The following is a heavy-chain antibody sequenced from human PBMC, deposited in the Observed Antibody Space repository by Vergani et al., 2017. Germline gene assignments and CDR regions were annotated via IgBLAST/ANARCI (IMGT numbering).Heavy chain of an antibody. J-gene: IGHJ1*01. CDR3: ARQGRRAGFQH. D-gene: IGHD1-26*01. V-gene: IGHV3-9*01. Sequence: EVQLVESGGGLVQPGRSLRLSCAASGFTFDDYAMHWVRQAPGKGLEWVSGISWNSGSIGYADSVKGRFTISRDNAKNSLYLQMNSLRAEDTALYYCARQGRRAGFQHWGQGTLVTVSS. CDR2: ISWNSGSI. CDR1: GFTFDDYA.